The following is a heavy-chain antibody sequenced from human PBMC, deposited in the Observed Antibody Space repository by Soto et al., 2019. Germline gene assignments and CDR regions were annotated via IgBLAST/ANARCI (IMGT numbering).Heavy chain of an antibody. Sequence: APMKGSRQGSGDTLSGLAIHLGRPAPRQRLEWMGWINTAYGNTRYSQKFQGRVTITRDTSASSAYMELSSLRSEDTAVYYCARDRGAAGKDYSWFDPWGQGTLVTVSS. CDR1: GDTLSGLA. V-gene: IGHV1-3*04. J-gene: IGHJ5*02. CDR3: ARDRGAAGKDYSWFDP. D-gene: IGHD4-4*01. CDR2: INTAYGNT.